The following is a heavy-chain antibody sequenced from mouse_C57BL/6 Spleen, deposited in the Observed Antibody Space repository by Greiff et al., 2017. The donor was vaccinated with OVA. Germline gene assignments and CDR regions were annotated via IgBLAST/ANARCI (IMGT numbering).Heavy chain of an antibody. CDR2: IDPSDSYT. J-gene: IGHJ2*01. CDR3: ARHSSGYFDY. CDR1: GYTFTSYW. Sequence: QVQLQQPGAELVKPGASVKLSCKASGYTFTSYWMQWVKQRPGQGLEWIGEIDPSDSYTNYNQKFKGKATLTVDTSSSTAYMQLSSLTSEDSAVYYCARHSSGYFDYWGQGTTLTVSS. D-gene: IGHD3-2*02. V-gene: IGHV1-50*01.